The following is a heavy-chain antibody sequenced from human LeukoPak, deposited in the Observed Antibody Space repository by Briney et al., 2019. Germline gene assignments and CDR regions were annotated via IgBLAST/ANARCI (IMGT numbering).Heavy chain of an antibody. D-gene: IGHD3-10*01. CDR1: GGSISSSSYY. J-gene: IGHJ4*02. V-gene: IGHV4-39*01. CDR3: ARQGNIVLWFGELGNYFDY. Sequence: SETLSLTCTVSGGSISSSSYYWRWIRQPPGKGLEWIGSIYYSGSTYYNPSLKSRVTISVDTSKNQFPLKLSSVTAADTAVYYCARQGNIVLWFGELGNYFDYWGQGTLVTVSS. CDR2: IYYSGST.